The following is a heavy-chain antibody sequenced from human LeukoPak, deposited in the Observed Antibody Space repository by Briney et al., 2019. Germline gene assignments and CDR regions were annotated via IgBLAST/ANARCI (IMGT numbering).Heavy chain of an antibody. V-gene: IGHV1-2*02. D-gene: IGHD2-8*02. CDR1: GYTFSDYY. J-gene: IGHJ4*02. CDR2: IVPDTGGV. CDR3: STEDKYCTGANCGKY. Sequence: ASVTVSCKPSGYTFSDYYVHWVRQAPGQGLEWMGYIVPDTGGVDFDRRFQGRVTMTRDKATRTLYMELSNLRSDDTAVYYCSTEDKYCTGANCGKYWGQGTLVTVSS.